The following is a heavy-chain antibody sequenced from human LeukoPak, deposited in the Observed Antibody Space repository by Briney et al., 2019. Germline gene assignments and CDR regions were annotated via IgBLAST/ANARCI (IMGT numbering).Heavy chain of an antibody. CDR2: ISGSGGST. CDR1: GFTFSSYA. Sequence: GGSLRLSCAASGFTFSSYAMSWVRQAPGKGLQWVSGISGSGGSTYYADSVRGRFTVSRDNSKNTLYLQMNSLRGEDTAVYYCAKDPYDSGGYSATSFDHWAREPWSPSPQ. D-gene: IGHD3-22*01. CDR3: AKDPYDSGGYSATSFDH. V-gene: IGHV3-23*01. J-gene: IGHJ4*02.